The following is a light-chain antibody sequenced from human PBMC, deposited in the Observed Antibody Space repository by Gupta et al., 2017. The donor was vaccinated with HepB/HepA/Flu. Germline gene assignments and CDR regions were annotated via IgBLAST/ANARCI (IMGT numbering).Light chain of an antibody. Sequence: PSPSSVSASVGDRVTITCRASQDISTWLAWYQQKPGRAPKLLISGASSLQSGVPERFSGSGSGTQFSLTITNLQPEDFASYYCQQANSFPSKFGQGTRLEMK. CDR1: QDISTW. CDR3: QQANSFPSK. CDR2: GAS. V-gene: IGKV1-12*02. J-gene: IGKJ2*01.